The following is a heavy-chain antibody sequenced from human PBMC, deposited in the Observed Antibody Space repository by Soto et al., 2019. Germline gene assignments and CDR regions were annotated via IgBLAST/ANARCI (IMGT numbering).Heavy chain of an antibody. Sequence: GGSLRLSCAASGFTFSSYGMHWVRQATGKGLEWVSTISTAGNTYSPGSVKGRFTISRENAKNSLYLQMNSLRVDDTAVYYCAGGRDSGLYYFDYWGQGTLVTVSS. J-gene: IGHJ4*02. CDR1: GFTFSSYG. CDR2: ISTAGNT. D-gene: IGHD2-21*01. CDR3: AGGRDSGLYYFDY. V-gene: IGHV3-13*01.